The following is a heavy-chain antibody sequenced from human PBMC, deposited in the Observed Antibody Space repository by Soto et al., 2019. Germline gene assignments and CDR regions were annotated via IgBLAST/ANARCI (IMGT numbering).Heavy chain of an antibody. CDR2: IIPIFGTA. D-gene: IGHD5-12*01. Sequence: SPVNGAWKSSGWGLSGDVSSWGRQAPGKGLEWMGGIIPIFGTANYAQKFQGRVTITADESTSTAYMELSSLRSEDTAVFYCARARNVDIVAYDYWGQGTLVTVSP. V-gene: IGHV1-69*13. J-gene: IGHJ4*02. CDR3: ARARNVDIVAYDY. CDR1: GWGLSGDV.